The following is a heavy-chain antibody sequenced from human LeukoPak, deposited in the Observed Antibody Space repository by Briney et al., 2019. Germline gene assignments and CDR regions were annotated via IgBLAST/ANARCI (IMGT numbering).Heavy chain of an antibody. V-gene: IGHV4-34*01. CDR3: AGHLRRGAFDI. D-gene: IGHD4-17*01. CDR2: INHSGST. J-gene: IGHJ3*02. Sequence: SETLSLTCAVYGGSFSGYYWSWIRQPPGKGLEWIGEINHSGSTNYNPSLKSRVTISVDTSKNQFSLKLSSVTAADTAVYYCAGHLRRGAFDIWGQGTMVTVSS. CDR1: GGSFSGYY.